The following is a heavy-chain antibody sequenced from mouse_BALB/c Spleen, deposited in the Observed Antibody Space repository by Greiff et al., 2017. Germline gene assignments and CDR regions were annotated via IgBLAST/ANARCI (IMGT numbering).Heavy chain of an antibody. Sequence: EVKLVESGGGLVKPGGSLKLSCAASGFTFSSYTMSWVRQTPEKRLEWVATISSGGSYTYYPDSVKGRFTISRDNAKNTLYLQMSRLKAEDTAMYYCTRDQEEAYWGQGTLVTVSA. CDR2: ISSGGSYT. V-gene: IGHV5-6-4*01. D-gene: IGHD3-2*02. J-gene: IGHJ3*01. CDR1: GFTFSSYT. CDR3: TRDQEEAY.